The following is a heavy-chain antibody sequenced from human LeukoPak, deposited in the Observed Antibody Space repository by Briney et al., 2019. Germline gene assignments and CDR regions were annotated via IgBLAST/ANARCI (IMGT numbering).Heavy chain of an antibody. CDR1: GYTFTSYD. V-gene: IGHV1-8*01. CDR2: MNPNSGNT. CDR3: ARDGAGNSGSYYDY. D-gene: IGHD1-26*01. J-gene: IGHJ4*02. Sequence: ASVKVSCKASGYTFTSYDINWVRQATGQGLEWMGYMNPNSGNTVYAQKFQGRVTMTRNISISTAYMELRSLRSDDTAVYYCARDGAGNSGSYYDYWGQGTLVTVSS.